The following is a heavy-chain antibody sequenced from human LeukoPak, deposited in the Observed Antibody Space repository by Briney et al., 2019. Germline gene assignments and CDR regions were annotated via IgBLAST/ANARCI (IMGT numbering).Heavy chain of an antibody. V-gene: IGHV3-9*01. CDR2: ISWNSGSI. J-gene: IGHJ4*02. CDR3: AKEDYDYSNKPDY. D-gene: IGHD4-11*01. CDR1: GFIFNNYA. Sequence: PGGSLRLSCAGSGFIFNNYAMHWVRQPPGKGLEWVSGISWNSGSIDYADSVKGRFTISRDTSENTLYLQMNSLRAEDTAVYYCAKEDYDYSNKPDYWGQGTLVTVSS.